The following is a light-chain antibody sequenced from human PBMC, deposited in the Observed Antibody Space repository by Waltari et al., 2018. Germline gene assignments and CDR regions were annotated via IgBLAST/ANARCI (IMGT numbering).Light chain of an antibody. CDR1: QSLLHSNGYNY. V-gene: IGKV2-28*01. Sequence: DILMTQSPLSPPVTPGEPASIPCRSSQSLLHSNGYNYLDWYLQKPGQSPQVLIYLGSNRASGVPDRFSGSGSGTDCTLNISRVEAEDVGVYYCMQILQPARTFGQGTRLEIK. CDR2: LGS. CDR3: MQILQPART. J-gene: IGKJ2*01.